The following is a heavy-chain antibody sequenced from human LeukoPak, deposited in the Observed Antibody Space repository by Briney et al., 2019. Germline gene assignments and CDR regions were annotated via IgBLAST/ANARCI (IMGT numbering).Heavy chain of an antibody. Sequence: GGSLKLSCAASGNYWMHRVRQAPGKGLVWVSHINSDGSWTSYADSVKGRFTISKDNAKNTVYLQMNSLRAEDTAVYYCVSFYETYWGRGTLVTVSS. J-gene: IGHJ4*02. D-gene: IGHD2/OR15-2a*01. V-gene: IGHV3-74*01. CDR1: GNYW. CDR3: VSFYETY. CDR2: INSDGSWT.